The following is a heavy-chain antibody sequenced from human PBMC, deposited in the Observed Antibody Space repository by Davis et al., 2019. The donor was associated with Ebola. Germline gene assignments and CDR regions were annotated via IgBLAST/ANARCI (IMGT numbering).Heavy chain of an antibody. J-gene: IGHJ4*02. CDR1: GFTFSNHW. CDR2: INQDGSQK. CDR3: TRDRHISGWYNIDS. Sequence: GESLKISCAASGFTFSNHWMSWVRQAPGKGLEWVANINQDGSQKQYVDSMKGRFTISRDNDKNALYLQMNSLRSDDTAVYYCTRDRHISGWYNIDSWGQGTLVTVSS. V-gene: IGHV3-7*03. D-gene: IGHD6-19*01.